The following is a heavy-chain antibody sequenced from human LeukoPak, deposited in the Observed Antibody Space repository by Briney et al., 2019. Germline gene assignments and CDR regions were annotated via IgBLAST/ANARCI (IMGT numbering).Heavy chain of an antibody. CDR2: IYPGDSDT. J-gene: IGHJ5*02. D-gene: IGHD2-15*01. Sequence: KPGGSLRLSCAASGFTFSSYAMSWVRQMPGKGLEWMGIIYPGDSDTRYSPSFQGQVTISADKSISTAYLQWSSLKASDTAMYYCARRPGYCSGGSCYSGFDPWGQGTLVTVSS. CDR1: GFTFSSYA. V-gene: IGHV5-51*01. CDR3: ARRPGYCSGGSCYSGFDP.